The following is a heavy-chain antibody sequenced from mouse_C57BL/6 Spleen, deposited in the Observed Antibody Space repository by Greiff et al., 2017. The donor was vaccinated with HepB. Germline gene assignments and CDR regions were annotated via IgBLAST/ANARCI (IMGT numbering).Heavy chain of an antibody. J-gene: IGHJ1*03. CDR1: GFTFSDYY. CDR2: INYDGSST. Sequence: EVQLVESEGGLVQPGSSMKLSCTASGFTFSDYYMAWVRQVPEKGLEWVANINYDGSSTYYLDSLKSRFIISRDNAKNILYLQMSSLKSEDTATYYCAREWYYGSSYGYFDVWGQGPRSPSPQ. V-gene: IGHV5-16*01. CDR3: AREWYYGSSYGYFDV. D-gene: IGHD1-1*01.